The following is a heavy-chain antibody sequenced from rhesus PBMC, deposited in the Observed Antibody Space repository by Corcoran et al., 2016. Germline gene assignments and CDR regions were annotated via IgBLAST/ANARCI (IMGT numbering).Heavy chain of an antibody. V-gene: IGHV4-173*01. CDR1: GGYISSDY. J-gene: IGHJ4*01. CDR2: VSGSSGRT. Sequence: QLQLQESGPGLVRASETLSLTCALSGGYISSDYWSWIRQSPGRGLEGIGRVSGSSGRTDYNPSLKSRVTISTDTSRSQFCLKMRSVTAADTAVYYCARAHGSSYEYMSHWGQGVLVTVSS. CDR3: ARAHGSSYEYMSH. D-gene: IGHD4-29*01.